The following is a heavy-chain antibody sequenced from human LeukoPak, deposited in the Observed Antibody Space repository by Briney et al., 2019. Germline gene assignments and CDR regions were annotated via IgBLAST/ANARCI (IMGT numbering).Heavy chain of an antibody. J-gene: IGHJ4*02. V-gene: IGHV1-69*05. CDR2: IIPIFGTA. CDR1: GGTFSSYA. D-gene: IGHD3-10*01. CDR3: ARFGELYYWFDY. Sequence: SVKVSCKASGGTFSSYAISWARQAPGQGLEWMGGIIPIFGTANYAQKFQGRVTMTTDTSTSTAYMELRSLRSDDTAVYYCARFGELYYWFDYWGQGTLVTVSS.